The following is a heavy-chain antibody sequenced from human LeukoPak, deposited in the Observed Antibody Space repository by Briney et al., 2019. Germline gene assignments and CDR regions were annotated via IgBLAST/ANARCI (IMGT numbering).Heavy chain of an antibody. V-gene: IGHV3-30*18. CDR2: ISYHGSDK. J-gene: IGHJ4*02. CDR1: GFTFSSYG. D-gene: IGHD5-18*01. Sequence: PGRSLRLSCVAPGFTFSSYGMHWVRQAPGKGLEWVAVISYHGSDKYYPDSVKGRFTISRDNSKNTLYLQMNSLRVEDTAVYYCAKTSPGYTYGLLDYWGQGTLVTVSS. CDR3: AKTSPGYTYGLLDY.